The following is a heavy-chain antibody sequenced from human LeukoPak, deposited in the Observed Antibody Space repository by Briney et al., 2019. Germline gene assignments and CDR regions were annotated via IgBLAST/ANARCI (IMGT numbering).Heavy chain of an antibody. CDR2: INHSGST. CDR1: GGSFSGHY. Sequence: SETLSLTCAVYGGSFSGHYWSWIRQPPGKGLEWIGEINHSGSTNYNPSLESRVTISVDASKNHFSLKLSSVTAADTAVYYCASGQYYDLWSGYYVDWGQGTLVTVSA. J-gene: IGHJ4*02. V-gene: IGHV4-34*01. CDR3: ASGQYYDLWSGYYVD. D-gene: IGHD3-3*01.